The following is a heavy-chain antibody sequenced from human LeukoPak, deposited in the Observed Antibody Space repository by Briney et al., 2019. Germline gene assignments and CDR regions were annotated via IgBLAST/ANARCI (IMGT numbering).Heavy chain of an antibody. J-gene: IGHJ5*02. CDR1: GFTFSSYA. CDR3: AKNLDNSGYYWFDP. CDR2: ISGSGGST. Sequence: GGSLRLSCAASGFTFSSYAMTWVRQAPGKGLEWVSAISGSGGSTYYADSVKGRFTISRDNSKNTLSLQMNSLRAEDTALYYCAKNLDNSGYYWFDPWGQGTLVTVSS. D-gene: IGHD3-22*01. V-gene: IGHV3-23*01.